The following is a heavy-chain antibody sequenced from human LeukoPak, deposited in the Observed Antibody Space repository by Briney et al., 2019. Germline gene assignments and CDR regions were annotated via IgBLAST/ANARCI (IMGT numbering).Heavy chain of an antibody. V-gene: IGHV4-4*09. CDR2: IYTSGST. CDR3: ASGPYDSSGENYYYYYMDV. Sequence: SETLSLTCTVSGGSISSYYWSWIRQPPGKGLEWIGYIYTSGSTNYNPPLKSRVTISVDTSKNQFSLKLSSVTAADTAVYYCASGPYDSSGENYYYYYMDVGGKGTTVTVSS. J-gene: IGHJ6*03. CDR1: GGSISSYY. D-gene: IGHD3-22*01.